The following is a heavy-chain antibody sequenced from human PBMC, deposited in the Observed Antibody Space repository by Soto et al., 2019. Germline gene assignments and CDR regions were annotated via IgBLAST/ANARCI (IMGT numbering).Heavy chain of an antibody. CDR2: INPNGGST. Sequence: QVRLVQSGAEMKKPGASVTVSCRTSGYSFTRYYLHWVRQAPGQGLEWMGIINPNGGSTTYSQHFQDRLTLTRDTSANTVYMELSGLTSEDTAIYFCARDPVPSDAGPVRYPADVWGQGTLVTISS. V-gene: IGHV1-46*01. D-gene: IGHD2-2*02. J-gene: IGHJ3*01. CDR3: ARDPVPSDAGPVRYPADV. CDR1: GYSFTRYY.